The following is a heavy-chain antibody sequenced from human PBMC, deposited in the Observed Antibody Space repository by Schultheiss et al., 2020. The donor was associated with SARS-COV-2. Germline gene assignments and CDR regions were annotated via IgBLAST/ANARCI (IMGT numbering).Heavy chain of an antibody. D-gene: IGHD2-2*01. J-gene: IGHJ6*03. V-gene: IGHV4-39*07. CDR3: AREREYQLPPYYYYYYMDV. CDR1: GGSISSSSYY. Sequence: SETLSLTCTVSGGSISSSSYYWSWIRQPPGKGLEWIGEINHSGSTNYNPSLKSRVTISVDTSKNQFSLKLSSVTAADTDVYYCAREREYQLPPYYYYYYMDVWGKGTTVTVSS. CDR2: INHSGST.